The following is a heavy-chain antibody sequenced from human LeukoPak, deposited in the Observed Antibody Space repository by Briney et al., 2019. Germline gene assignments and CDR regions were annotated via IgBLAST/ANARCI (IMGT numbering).Heavy chain of an antibody. CDR3: ARGEYSNGYPYRLDS. CDR1: GSTFSDYH. V-gene: IGHV1-2*02. J-gene: IGHJ4*02. Sequence: ASVKVSCKASGSTFSDYHINWVRQASGQGPEWMGWINPKSGDAKYGQAFQGRVTMTRDTSISTAYMELNRLRFDDTAMYYCARGEYSNGYPYRLDSWGQGTLVTVS. CDR2: INPKSGDA. D-gene: IGHD3-16*01.